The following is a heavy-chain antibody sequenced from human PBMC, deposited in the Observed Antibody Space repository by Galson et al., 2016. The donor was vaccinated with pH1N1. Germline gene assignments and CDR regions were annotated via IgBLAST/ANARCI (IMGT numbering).Heavy chain of an antibody. J-gene: IGHJ4*02. Sequence: SLRLSCAASGFTFSSYPMNWVRQAPGKGLEWVASISRNSGSIYYRDTVKGRFTISRDNAKNSLFLQMNTLRAEDTAVYFCAREESSGYGYCDYWGQGTLVTVS. CDR1: GFTFSSYP. D-gene: IGHD3-22*01. V-gene: IGHV3-21*01. CDR2: ISRNSGSI. CDR3: AREESSGYGYCDY.